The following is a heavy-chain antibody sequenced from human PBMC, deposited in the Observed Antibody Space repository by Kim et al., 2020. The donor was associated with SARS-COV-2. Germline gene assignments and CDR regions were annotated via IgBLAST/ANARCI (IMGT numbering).Heavy chain of an antibody. D-gene: IGHD2-15*01. V-gene: IGHV3-33*01. CDR2: K. J-gene: IGHJ4*02. Sequence: KYYGESGKGRFTISRDNSTNTLYLQVNSLRVEDTAVYFCARNSDTLGFVYWGQGTLVTVSS. CDR3: ARNSDTLGFVY.